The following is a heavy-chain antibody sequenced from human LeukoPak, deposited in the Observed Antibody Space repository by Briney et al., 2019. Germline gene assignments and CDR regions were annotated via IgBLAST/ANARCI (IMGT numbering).Heavy chain of an antibody. CDR3: AREIQLWLPDY. J-gene: IGHJ4*02. CDR1: GGSISSYY. CDR2: IYYSGST. D-gene: IGHD5-18*01. V-gene: IGHV4-59*01. Sequence: SETLSLTCTVSGGSISSYYWSWIRQPPGKGLEWIGYIYYSGSTNYNPSLKSRVTISVDTSKNQFSLKLSSVTAADTAVYYCAREIQLWLPDYWGQGTLVTVSS.